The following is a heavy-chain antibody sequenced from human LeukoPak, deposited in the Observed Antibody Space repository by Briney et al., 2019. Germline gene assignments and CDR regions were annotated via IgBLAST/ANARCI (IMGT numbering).Heavy chain of an antibody. V-gene: IGHV3-48*03. D-gene: IGHD6-19*01. Sequence: GGSLRLSCAASGFTFSSYEMNWVRQAPGKGLEWVSYISSSDNTIYYADSVKGRFTNSRDNAKLYLQMNSLRAEDTAFYYCARGGAVAGLDYWGQGTLVTVSS. CDR3: ARGGAVAGLDY. J-gene: IGHJ4*02. CDR2: ISSSDNTI. CDR1: GFTFSSYE.